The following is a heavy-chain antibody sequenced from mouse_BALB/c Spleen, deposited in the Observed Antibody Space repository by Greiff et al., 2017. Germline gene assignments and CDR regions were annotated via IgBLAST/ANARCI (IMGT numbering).Heavy chain of an antibody. J-gene: IGHJ2*01. CDR2: ISSGSSTI. Sequence: EVQRVESGGGLVQPGGSRKLSCAASGFTFSSFGMHWVRQAPEKGLEWVAYISSGSSTIYYADTVKGRFTISRDNPKNTLFLQMTSLRSEDTAMYYCARGGYGKDYFDYWGQGTTLTVSS. D-gene: IGHD1-1*01. CDR1: GFTFSSFG. CDR3: ARGGYGKDYFDY. V-gene: IGHV5-17*02.